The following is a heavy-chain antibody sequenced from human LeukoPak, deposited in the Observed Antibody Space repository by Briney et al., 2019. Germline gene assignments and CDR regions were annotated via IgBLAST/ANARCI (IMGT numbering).Heavy chain of an antibody. J-gene: IGHJ4*02. V-gene: IGHV3-30*18. CDR1: GFTFSHYG. CDR3: AKDLIPAAAGPARPWGY. Sequence: QPGRSLRLSCAASGFTFSHYGMHWVRQAPGKGLEWLAFISREGSNEYYADSVKGRFAISRDNSKNTLYLQMNSLRAEDTAVYYCAKDLIPAAAGPARPWGYWGQGTLVTVSS. D-gene: IGHD6-13*01. CDR2: ISREGSNE.